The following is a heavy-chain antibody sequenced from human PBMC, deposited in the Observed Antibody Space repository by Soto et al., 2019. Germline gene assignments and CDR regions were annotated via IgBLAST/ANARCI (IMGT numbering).Heavy chain of an antibody. Sequence: ESGPGLVKPSETLSLTCAVSGGSVYGYYWSWIRQSPENGLQWIAYIYDSGTINYNPSLKSRITISVDTSKNQVSLKLSSVTAADTAVYYCARHYASGTYPLEYWGQGTLVTVSS. D-gene: IGHD3-10*01. J-gene: IGHJ4*02. CDR2: IYDSGTI. CDR3: ARHYASGTYPLEY. V-gene: IGHV4-59*08. CDR1: GGSVYGYY.